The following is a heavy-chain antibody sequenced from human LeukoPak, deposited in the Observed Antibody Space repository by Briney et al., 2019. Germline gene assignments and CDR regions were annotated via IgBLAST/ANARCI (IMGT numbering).Heavy chain of an antibody. D-gene: IGHD3-3*01. CDR3: ATPGAGFGDSRGMDV. V-gene: IGHV4-34*01. J-gene: IGHJ6*02. CDR1: GGSFSGYY. Sequence: SETLSLTCAVYGGSFSGYYWSWIRQPPGKGLEWIGEINHSGSTNYNPSLKSRVTISVDTSKNQFSLKLSSVTAADTAVYYCATPGAGFGDSRGMDVWGQGTTVTVSS. CDR2: INHSGST.